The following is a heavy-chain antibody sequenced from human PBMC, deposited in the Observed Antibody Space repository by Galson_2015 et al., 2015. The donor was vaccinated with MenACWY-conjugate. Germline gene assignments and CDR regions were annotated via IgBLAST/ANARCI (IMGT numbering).Heavy chain of an antibody. CDR1: GFTFRSYW. J-gene: IGHJ4*02. D-gene: IGHD6-6*01. CDR2: INSDGRST. V-gene: IGHV3-74*01. CDR3: ARATRGSSSSLWGDPY. Sequence: LRLSCAASGFTFRSYWMHWVRQAPGKGLVWVSRINSDGRSTTYADSVEGRFTISRDNAKDTLYLQMNSLRAEDTAVYYCARATRGSSSSLWGDPYWGQGTLVTVSS.